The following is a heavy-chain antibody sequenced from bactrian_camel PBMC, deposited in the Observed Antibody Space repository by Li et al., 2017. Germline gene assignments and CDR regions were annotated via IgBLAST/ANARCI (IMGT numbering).Heavy chain of an antibody. CDR1: GFTVSAYA. V-gene: IGHV3S31*01. J-gene: IGHJ7*01. Sequence: VQLVESGGGSVQAGGSLRLSCAASGFTVSAYAMSWVRQAPGKGLEWVSAINSGGDTTYYADSVKGRFTNSRDNAKNTLYLQLNSLKTEDTAMYYCAVAQRDYGLGYARFAYDVSGGEDYSGSGTQVTVS. CDR2: INSGGDTT. D-gene: IGHD5*01.